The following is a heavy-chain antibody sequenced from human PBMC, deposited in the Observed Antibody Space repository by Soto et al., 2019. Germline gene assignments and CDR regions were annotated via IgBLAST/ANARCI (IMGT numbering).Heavy chain of an antibody. V-gene: IGHV3-21*01. CDR2: ISSIISYI. D-gene: IGHD3-22*01. Sequence: PWGSLRLSCAASGFTFSSYSMNWVRQAPGKGLEWVSSISSIISYIYYADSVKGRFTISRYNAKNSLYLQMNSLRAEDTAVYYCARVSLVYYLDYGGQGPLVTVSS. CDR1: GFTFSSYS. J-gene: IGHJ4*02. CDR3: ARVSLVYYLDY.